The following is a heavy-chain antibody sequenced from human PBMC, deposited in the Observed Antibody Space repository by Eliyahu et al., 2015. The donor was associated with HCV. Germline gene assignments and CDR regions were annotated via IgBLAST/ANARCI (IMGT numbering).Heavy chain of an antibody. J-gene: IGHJ3*02. D-gene: IGHD2-8*01. CDR2: IFSSGSP. CDR3: ARVYCSNGVCYDAFDI. Sequence: NNWSWIRQPAGKRLEWIGRIFSSGSPNYNPSFKSRVTISMDTSKNQFSLELTSVTAADTAVYYCARVYCSNGVCYDAFDIWGQGTMVTVSA. V-gene: IGHV4-61*02. CDR1: NN.